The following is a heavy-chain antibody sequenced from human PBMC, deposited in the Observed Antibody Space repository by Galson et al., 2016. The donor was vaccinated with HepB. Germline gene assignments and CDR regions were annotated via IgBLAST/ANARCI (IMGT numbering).Heavy chain of an antibody. D-gene: IGHD2-2*01. CDR3: AKERQSGYCSSTDCYGLDY. J-gene: IGHJ4*02. CDR2: ITAGGEDF. V-gene: IGHV3-23*01. CDR1: GFTFSSWP. Sequence: SLRLSCAASGFTFSSWPMAWVRQAPGKGLEWLSAITAGGEDFFTADSVEDRFTISRDNSKNTLYLQMNSLRAEDTAVYYCAKERQSGYCSSTDCYGLDYWGQGTLVTVSS.